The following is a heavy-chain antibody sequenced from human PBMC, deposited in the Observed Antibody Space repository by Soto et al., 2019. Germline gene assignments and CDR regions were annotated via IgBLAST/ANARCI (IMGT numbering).Heavy chain of an antibody. V-gene: IGHV2-70*13. J-gene: IGHJ6*02. Sequence: SGPTLVNPTETLTLTCTFSGFSLTSPGMCVILIRQPPGKALEWLALIERDDDDKYYSTSLKTRLTISKDTRKNQVVLTMANKDPADTGTYYFARSIRGPRRFNGMDVWGQGTTVTVSS. D-gene: IGHD1-20*01. CDR1: GFSLTSPGMC. CDR2: IERDDDDK. CDR3: ARSIRGPRRFNGMDV.